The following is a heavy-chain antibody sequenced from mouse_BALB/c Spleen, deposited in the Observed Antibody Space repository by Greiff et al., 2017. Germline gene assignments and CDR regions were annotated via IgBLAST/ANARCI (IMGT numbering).Heavy chain of an antibody. D-gene: IGHD3-2*01. J-gene: IGHJ3*01. CDR1: GFNIKDTY. CDR2: IDPANGNT. CDR3: ARDSSGYVTFAY. V-gene: IGHV14-3*02. Sequence: VQLQQSGAELVKPGASVKLSCTASGFNIKDTYMHWVKQRPEQGLEWIGRIDPANGNTKYDPKFQGKATITADTSSNTAYLQLSSLTSEDTAVYYCARDSSGYVTFAYWGQGTLVTVSA.